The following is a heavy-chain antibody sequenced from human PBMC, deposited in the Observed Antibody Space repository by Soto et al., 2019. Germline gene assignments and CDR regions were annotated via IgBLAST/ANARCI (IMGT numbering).Heavy chain of an antibody. V-gene: IGHV3-21*01. Sequence: EVQLVESGGGLVKPGGSLRLSCTASGFSFNSYSMNWVRQAPGKGLEWVSSISSSSSYIYNADSVKGRFTISRDNAKNXLYLQMNSLRAEDTAVYYCARGPIVGATSGYYFDYWGQGTLVTVSS. D-gene: IGHD1-26*01. J-gene: IGHJ4*02. CDR1: GFSFNSYS. CDR3: ARGPIVGATSGYYFDY. CDR2: ISSSSSYI.